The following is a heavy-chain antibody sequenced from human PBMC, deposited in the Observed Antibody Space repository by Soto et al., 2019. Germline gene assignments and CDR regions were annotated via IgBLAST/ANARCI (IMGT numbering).Heavy chain of an antibody. CDR3: ARHIAVSGTRGFDH. Sequence: QVQLQESGPGLMKPSGTLSLTCAVSGGSITSNWWSWVRQPPGKGLEWIAEIFHTGSANYNPSLMGRLALSKDKCRNHLSLNLNSVTAADAAVYYCARHIAVSGTRGFDHWGQGTLVTVSS. V-gene: IGHV4-4*02. J-gene: IGHJ4*02. D-gene: IGHD2-21*01. CDR1: GGSITSNW. CDR2: IFHTGSA.